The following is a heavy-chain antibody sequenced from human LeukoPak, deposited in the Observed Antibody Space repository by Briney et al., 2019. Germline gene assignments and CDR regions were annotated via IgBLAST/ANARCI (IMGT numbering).Heavy chain of an antibody. CDR2: INPSGDRT. J-gene: IGHJ5*02. CDR3: AKGYCGSWSYGWFDP. CDR1: GFTLRMHS. V-gene: IGHV3-23*01. Sequence: GGSLRLSCAASGFTLRMHSMNWVRQAPGKGLEWVSGINPSGDRTYYADSVKGRFTIHRDNSKNTVYLQMNSVSAEDTAVYYCAKGYCGSWSYGWFDPWGQGTLVTVSS. D-gene: IGHD3-10*01.